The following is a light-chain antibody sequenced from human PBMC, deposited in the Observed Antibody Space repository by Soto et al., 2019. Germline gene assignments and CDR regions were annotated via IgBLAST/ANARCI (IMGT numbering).Light chain of an antibody. J-gene: IGKJ1*01. Sequence: EIVLTQSPGTLSLSPGERATLSCRASQSVSSSYLAWYQQKPGQAPRLLIYGASSRATGIPDRFSGSGSGTDFTLTISRLEPEDFAVYYCQQWGWTFGQGTKVESK. CDR1: QSVSSSY. CDR3: QQWGWT. V-gene: IGKV3-20*01. CDR2: GAS.